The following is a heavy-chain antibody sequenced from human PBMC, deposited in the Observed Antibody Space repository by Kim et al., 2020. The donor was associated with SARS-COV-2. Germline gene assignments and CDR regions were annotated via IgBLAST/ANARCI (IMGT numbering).Heavy chain of an antibody. J-gene: IGHJ4*02. CDR1: GFTFTSSA. CDR3: AAVGGLVATAYYFDD. Sequence: SVKVSCKASGFTFTSSAVHWVRQARGQRLEWIGWIVVGSGNTNYAQKFQERVTITRDMSTSTAYMELSSLRSEDTTVYYCAAVGGLVATAYYFDDWGQGTLVTVSS. CDR2: IVVGSGNT. V-gene: IGHV1-58*01. D-gene: IGHD5-12*01.